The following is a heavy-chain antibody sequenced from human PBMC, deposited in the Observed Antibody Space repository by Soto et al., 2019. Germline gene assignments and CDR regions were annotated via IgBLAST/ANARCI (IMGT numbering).Heavy chain of an antibody. CDR2: ISGGGSNT. D-gene: IGHD4-4*01. J-gene: IGHJ4*02. Sequence: GGSLRLSCAASGFPFSSYVMSWVRQAPGKGLEWVSGISGGGSNTFYADSVKGRFTISRDNSKNTLLLQMNSLGAEDTAVYYCAKDSNKYSSSLRGRYFDYWRKGIGVTVPS. CDR1: GFPFSSYV. CDR3: AKDSNKYSSSLRGRYFDY. V-gene: IGHV3-23*01.